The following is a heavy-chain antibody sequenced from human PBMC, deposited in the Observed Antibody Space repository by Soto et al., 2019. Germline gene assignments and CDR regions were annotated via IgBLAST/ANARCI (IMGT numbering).Heavy chain of an antibody. D-gene: IGHD2-15*01. CDR1: GGSISSYY. Sequence: PSETLSLTCTVSGGSISSYYWSWIRQPAGKGLEWIGRIYTSGSTNYNPSLKSRVTMSVDTPKNQFSLKLSSVTAADTAVYYCARDCSGGSCYSDVDWFDPWGQGTLVTVSS. CDR2: IYTSGST. V-gene: IGHV4-4*07. J-gene: IGHJ5*02. CDR3: ARDCSGGSCYSDVDWFDP.